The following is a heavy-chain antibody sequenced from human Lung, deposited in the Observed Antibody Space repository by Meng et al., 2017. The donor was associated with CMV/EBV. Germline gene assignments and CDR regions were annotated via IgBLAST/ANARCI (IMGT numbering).Heavy chain of an antibody. CDR2: INWNSGSI. V-gene: IGHV3-9*03. D-gene: IGHD5-24*01. J-gene: IGHJ6*02. Sequence: SXKISXAASGLLFDDYAMHWVRQAPGKGLEWVSGINWNSGSIGYADSVKGRFTISRDNAKNSLFLQMNSLRAEDMGVYYCAKDTGSRGGYTLDVWGQGTTVTVSS. CDR3: AKDTGSRGGYTLDV. CDR1: GLLFDDYA.